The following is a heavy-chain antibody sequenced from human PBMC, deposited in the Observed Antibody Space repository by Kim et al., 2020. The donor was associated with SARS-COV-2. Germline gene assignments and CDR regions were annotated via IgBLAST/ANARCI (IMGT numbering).Heavy chain of an antibody. J-gene: IGHJ4*02. D-gene: IGHD4-4*01. CDR1: GFTFSNYW. Sequence: GGCLRLSCAASGFTFSNYWMHWVRQAPGKGLVWVSRIKSDGTDPSYADSVKGRFTISRDNAKNTLNLQMYSLRVEDTAVYYCARGGQMTTINSLDYWGQG. V-gene: IGHV3-74*01. CDR3: ARGGQMTTINSLDY. CDR2: IKSDGTDP.